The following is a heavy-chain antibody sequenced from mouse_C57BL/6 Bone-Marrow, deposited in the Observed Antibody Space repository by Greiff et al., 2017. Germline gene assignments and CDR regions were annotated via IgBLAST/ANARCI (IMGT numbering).Heavy chain of an antibody. CDR1: GYTFTGYW. CDR3: ARGYDYDWFAY. Sequence: QVQLQQSGAELMKPGASVKLSCKATGYTFTGYWIEWVKQRPGHGLEWIGEILPGSGSTNYNETFKGKATFTVDTSSNTAYMQLSSLTTEDSAMYYCARGYDYDWFAYWGQGTLVTVSA. D-gene: IGHD2-4*01. J-gene: IGHJ3*01. CDR2: ILPGSGST. V-gene: IGHV1-9*01.